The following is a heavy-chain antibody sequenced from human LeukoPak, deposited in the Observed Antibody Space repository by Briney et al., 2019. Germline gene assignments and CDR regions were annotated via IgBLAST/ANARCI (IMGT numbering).Heavy chain of an antibody. D-gene: IGHD3-22*01. J-gene: IGHJ4*02. CDR2: ISGSGGST. CDR3: AKASGGKYYDSSGSDVLRPPIDY. Sequence: HPGGSLRLSCAASGFTFSSYAMSWVRQAPGKGLEWVSAISGSGGSTYYADSVKARFTISRDNSKNTLYLQMNSLRAEDTAVYYCAKASGGKYYDSSGSDVLRPPIDYWGQGTLVTVSS. CDR1: GFTFSSYA. V-gene: IGHV3-23*01.